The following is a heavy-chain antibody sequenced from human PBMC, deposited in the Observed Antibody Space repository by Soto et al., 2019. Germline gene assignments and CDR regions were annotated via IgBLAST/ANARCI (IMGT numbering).Heavy chain of an antibody. CDR3: ANDFWSGYYKSYGDY. CDR2: ISGSGGST. J-gene: IGHJ4*02. D-gene: IGHD3-3*01. Sequence: EVRLLESGGGLVQPGGSLRLSCAASGFTFSSYAMSWVRQAPGKGLEWVSAISGSGGSTYYADSVKGRFTISRDNSKNTLYLQMNSLRAEDTAVYYCANDFWSGYYKSYGDYWGQGTLVTVSS. CDR1: GFTFSSYA. V-gene: IGHV3-23*01.